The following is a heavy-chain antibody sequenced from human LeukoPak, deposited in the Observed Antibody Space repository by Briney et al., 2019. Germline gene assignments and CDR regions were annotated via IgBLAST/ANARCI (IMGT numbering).Heavy chain of an antibody. CDR2: IYHSGST. V-gene: IGHV4-38-2*02. CDR1: GYSISSGYY. Sequence: SETLSLTCTVSGYSISSGYYWGWIRQPPGKGLEWIGSIYHSGSTYYNPALKSRVTISVDTSKNQFSLKLSSVTAADTAVYYCAREGSHSSGPYYYYGMDVWGQGTTVTVSS. J-gene: IGHJ6*02. CDR3: AREGSHSSGPYYYYGMDV. D-gene: IGHD2-15*01.